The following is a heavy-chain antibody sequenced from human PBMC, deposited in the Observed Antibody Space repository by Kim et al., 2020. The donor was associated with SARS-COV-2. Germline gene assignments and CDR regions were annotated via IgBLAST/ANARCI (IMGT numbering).Heavy chain of an antibody. CDR1: GYSFTSYW. D-gene: IGHD3-10*01. CDR2: IDPSDSYT. V-gene: IGHV5-10-1*01. CDR3: AYGSGSPYWYFDL. Sequence: GESLKISCKGSGYSFTSYWISWVRQMPGKGLEWMGRIDPSDSYTNYSPSFQGHVTISADKSISTAYLQWSSLKASDTAMYYCAYGSGSPYWYFDLWGRGTLVTVSS. J-gene: IGHJ2*01.